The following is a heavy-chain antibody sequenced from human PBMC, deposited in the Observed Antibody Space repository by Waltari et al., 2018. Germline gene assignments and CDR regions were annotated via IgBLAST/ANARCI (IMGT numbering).Heavy chain of an antibody. Sequence: QVQLQESGPGLVKPSETLSLTCTVSGDSISRYYWSWLRQPPGKGLEWIGYIHYSGSTKYNPSRKSRGTISVATSKKQFAMKVRSVTAADTALYFCARGTYSLVDYHYGMDVWGQGTTVTVTS. CDR1: GDSISRYY. D-gene: IGHD5-18*01. CDR3: ARGTYSLVDYHYGMDV. J-gene: IGHJ6*02. CDR2: IHYSGST. V-gene: IGHV4-59*01.